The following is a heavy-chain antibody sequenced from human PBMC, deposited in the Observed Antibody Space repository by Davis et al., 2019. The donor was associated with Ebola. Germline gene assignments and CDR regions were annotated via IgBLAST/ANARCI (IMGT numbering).Heavy chain of an antibody. CDR2: INWNGGST. V-gene: IGHV3-20*04. J-gene: IGHJ6*02. Sequence: GESLKISCAASGFTFDDYGMSWVRQAPGKGLEWVSGINWNGGSTGYADSVKGRFTISRDNAKNSLYLQMNSLRAEDTALYYCAREASSGWYYYGMDVWGQGTTVTVSS. CDR1: GFTFDDYG. D-gene: IGHD6-19*01. CDR3: AREASSGWYYYGMDV.